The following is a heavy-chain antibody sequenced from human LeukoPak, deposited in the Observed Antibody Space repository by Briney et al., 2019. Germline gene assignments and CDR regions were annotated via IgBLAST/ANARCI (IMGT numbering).Heavy chain of an antibody. CDR2: IKKDGSEK. V-gene: IGHV3-7*01. D-gene: IGHD3-3*01. CDR1: GFTFSRYW. CDR3: ARKRFRDDFWSGYHGGAFDF. Sequence: GGSLRLSCAVSGFTFSRYWMSWVRQAPGKGLEWVGNIKKDGSEKYYMDSVKGRFSISRDNAWNSLYLQMYSLTAEDTAVYYCARKRFRDDFWSGYHGGAFDFWGQGTMVTVSS. J-gene: IGHJ3*01.